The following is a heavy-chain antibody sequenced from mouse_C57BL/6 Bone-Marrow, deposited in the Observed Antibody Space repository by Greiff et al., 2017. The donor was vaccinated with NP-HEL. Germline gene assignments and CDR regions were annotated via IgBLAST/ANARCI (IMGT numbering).Heavy chain of an antibody. CDR3: ARDYYGRAMDY. V-gene: IGHV5-15*01. J-gene: IGHJ4*01. Sequence: EVKLVESGGGLVQPGGSLKLSCAASGFTFSDYGMAWVRQAPRKGPEWVAFISNLAYSIYYADTVTGRFTISSENAKNTLYLEMSSLRSEDTAMYYCARDYYGRAMDYWGQGTSVTVSS. D-gene: IGHD1-2*01. CDR2: ISNLAYSI. CDR1: GFTFSDYG.